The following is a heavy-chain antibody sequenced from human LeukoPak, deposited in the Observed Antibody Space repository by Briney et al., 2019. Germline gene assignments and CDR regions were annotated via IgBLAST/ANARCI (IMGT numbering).Heavy chain of an antibody. J-gene: IGHJ4*02. D-gene: IGHD2-8*01. CDR1: GFTFSDYY. CDR3: VKDKEDIVLMVNALSGYYFDS. Sequence: GGSLRLSCAASGFTFSDYYMSWIRQAPGKGLEWVSYISSSGSTIYYADSVKGRFTISRDNAKNSLYLQMNSLRAEDTAVYYCVKDKEDIVLMVNALSGYYFDSWGQGTLVTVSS. CDR2: ISSSGSTI. V-gene: IGHV3-11*01.